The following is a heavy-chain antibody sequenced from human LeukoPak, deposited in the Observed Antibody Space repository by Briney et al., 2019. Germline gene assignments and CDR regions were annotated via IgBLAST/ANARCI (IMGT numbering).Heavy chain of an antibody. CDR2: INPNSGGT. V-gene: IGHV1-2*02. CDR3: ASGSSIVGATRPFDY. CDR1: GYTFTGYY. D-gene: IGHD1-26*01. J-gene: IGHJ4*02. Sequence: ASVKVSCKASGYTFTGYYMHWVRQAPGQGLEWMGWINPNSGGTKYTQKFQGRVTMTRDTSISTAYMELSRLRSDDTAVYYCASGSSIVGATRPFDYWGQGTLVTVSS.